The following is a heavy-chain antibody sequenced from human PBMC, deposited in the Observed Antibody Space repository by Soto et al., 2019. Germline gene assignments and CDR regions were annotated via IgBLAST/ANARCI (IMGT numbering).Heavy chain of an antibody. CDR2: SSWNSGSI. CDR3: AKDLSFTQQLVLGYYYYGMDV. CDR1: GFTFDDYA. Sequence: PGGSLRLSCAASGFTFDDYAMHWVRQAPGKGLEWVSGSSWNSGSIGYADSVKGRFTISRDNAKNSLYLQMNSLRAEDTALYYCAKDLSFTQQLVLGYYYYGMDVWGKGTTVTVSS. D-gene: IGHD6-13*01. J-gene: IGHJ6*04. V-gene: IGHV3-9*01.